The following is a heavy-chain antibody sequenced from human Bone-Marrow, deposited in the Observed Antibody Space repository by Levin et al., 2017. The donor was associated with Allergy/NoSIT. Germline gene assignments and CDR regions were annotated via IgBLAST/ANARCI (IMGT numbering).Heavy chain of an antibody. V-gene: IGHV1-2*02. J-gene: IGHJ4*02. CDR3: ARLPGAYSSGWYEGFDY. CDR1: GYTFTGYY. Sequence: ASVKVSCKASGYTFTGYYMHWVRQAPGQGLEWMGWINPNSGGTNYAQKFQGRVTMTRDTSISTAYMELSRLRSDDTAVYYCARLPGAYSSGWYEGFDYWGQGTLVTVSS. CDR2: INPNSGGT. D-gene: IGHD6-19*01.